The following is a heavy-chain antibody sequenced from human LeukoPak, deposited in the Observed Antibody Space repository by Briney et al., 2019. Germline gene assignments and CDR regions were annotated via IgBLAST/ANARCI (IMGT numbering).Heavy chain of an antibody. Sequence: GGSLRLSCAASGFTFSSYWMSWVRQAPGKGLERVANIKQDGSEKYYVDSVKGRFTISRDNAKNSLYLQMNSLRAEDTAVYYCARAAYYYDSSGYYSYWGQGTLVTVSS. J-gene: IGHJ4*02. D-gene: IGHD3-22*01. CDR1: GFTFSSYW. CDR3: ARAAYYYDSSGYYSY. V-gene: IGHV3-7*01. CDR2: IKQDGSEK.